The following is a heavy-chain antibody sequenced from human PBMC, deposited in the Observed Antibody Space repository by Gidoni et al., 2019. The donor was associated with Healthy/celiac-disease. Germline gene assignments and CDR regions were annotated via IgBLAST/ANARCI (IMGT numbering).Heavy chain of an antibody. CDR3: ARVAAAGHYFYYYYMDV. Sequence: QVKLVASGGGVVQPGRSLRLSCAAAGFTFSSDAMHWVRQAPGKGLEWVAVISYDGSNKYYADSVKGRFTISRDNSKNTLYLQMNSLRAEDTAVYYCARVAAAGHYFYYYYMDVWGKGTTVTVSS. V-gene: IGHV3-30-3*01. J-gene: IGHJ6*03. CDR2: ISYDGSNK. CDR1: GFTFSSDA. D-gene: IGHD6-13*01.